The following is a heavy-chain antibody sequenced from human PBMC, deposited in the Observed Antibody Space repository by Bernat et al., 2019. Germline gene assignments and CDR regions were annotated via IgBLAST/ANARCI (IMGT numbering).Heavy chain of an antibody. V-gene: IGHV1-46*01. D-gene: IGHD3-3*01. CDR1: GYTFTSYY. CDR2: INPSGGST. CDR3: ARVLYDFWSGEPRNWFDP. J-gene: IGHJ5*02. Sequence: QVQLVQSGAEVKKPGASVKVSCKASGYTFTSYYMHWVRQAPGQGLEWMGIINPSGGSTSYAQKFQGRVTMTRDTSTSTVYMELSSLRSEDTAVYYCARVLYDFWSGEPRNWFDPWGQGTLVTVSS.